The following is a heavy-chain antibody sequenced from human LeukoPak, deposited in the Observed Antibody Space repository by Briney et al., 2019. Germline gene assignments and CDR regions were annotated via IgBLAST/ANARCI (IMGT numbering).Heavy chain of an antibody. CDR1: GGSFSGYY. CDR3: ARGSTMVRGVTYYYYYYMDV. V-gene: IGHV4-34*01. D-gene: IGHD3-10*01. Sequence: PSETLSLTCAVYGGSFSGYYWCWIRHPPGKGREWIGEINHSGSTNYNPSLKSRVTISVDTSKNQFSLQLSSVTAADTAVYYCARGSTMVRGVTYYYYYYMDVWGKGTTVTVSS. CDR2: INHSGST. J-gene: IGHJ6*03.